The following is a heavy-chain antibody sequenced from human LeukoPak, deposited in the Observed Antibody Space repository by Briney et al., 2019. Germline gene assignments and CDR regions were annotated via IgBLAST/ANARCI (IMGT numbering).Heavy chain of an antibody. J-gene: IGHJ4*02. Sequence: GGSLRLSCAASGFTFTNHWMQWVRHAPGKGLVWVSRINSDGRITNHADSVKGRFTISRDNAKNTLYLQMNSLRAEDTAVYYCASPYCGRIACYGGNYWGQGTLVTVSS. CDR1: GFTFTNHW. CDR3: ASPYCGRIACYGGNY. V-gene: IGHV3-74*01. D-gene: IGHD2-21*01. CDR2: INSDGRIT.